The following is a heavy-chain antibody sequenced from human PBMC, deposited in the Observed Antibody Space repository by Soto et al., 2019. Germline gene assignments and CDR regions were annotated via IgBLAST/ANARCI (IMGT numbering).Heavy chain of an antibody. D-gene: IGHD2-2*01. CDR3: ARGIVVVPAASPLGMDV. CDR1: GFTFSSYE. Sequence: GGSLRLSCAASGFTFSSYEMNWVRQAPGKGLEWVSYISSSGSTIYYADSVKGRFTISRDNAKNSLYLQMNSLRAEDTAVYYCARGIVVVPAASPLGMDVWGQGTTVTVS. CDR2: ISSSGSTI. J-gene: IGHJ6*02. V-gene: IGHV3-48*03.